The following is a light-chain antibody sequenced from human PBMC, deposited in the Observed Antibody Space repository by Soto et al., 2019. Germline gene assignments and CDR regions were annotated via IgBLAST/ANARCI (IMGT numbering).Light chain of an antibody. J-gene: IGKJ2*02. V-gene: IGKV3-20*01. CDR2: GAS. CDR3: QQYGISPPCT. Sequence: EIALTQSPGTLSLSPGERATLSCRASQSVSSSYLAWYQQKPGQAPRLLIYGASSRATGIPDRFSGSGSGTDFTLTISRLEPEDFAVYYCQQYGISPPCTFGQGTKLEIK. CDR1: QSVSSSY.